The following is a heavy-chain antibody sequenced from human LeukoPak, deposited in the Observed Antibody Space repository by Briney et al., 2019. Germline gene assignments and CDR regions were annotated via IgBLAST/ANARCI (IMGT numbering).Heavy chain of an antibody. D-gene: IGHD1-26*01. V-gene: IGHV4-39*07. CDR2: IYTSGST. J-gene: IGHJ4*02. Sequence: SETLSLTCTVSGVSISSSSYYWGWIRQPPGKGLEWIGRIYTSGSTNYNPFLKSRVTMSVDTSKNQFSLKLSSVTAADTAVYYCARETWELLRIFDYWGQGTLVTVSS. CDR1: GVSISSSSYY. CDR3: ARETWELLRIFDY.